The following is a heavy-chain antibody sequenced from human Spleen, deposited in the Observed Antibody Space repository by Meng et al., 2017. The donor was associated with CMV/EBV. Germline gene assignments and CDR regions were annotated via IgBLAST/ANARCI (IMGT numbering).Heavy chain of an antibody. V-gene: IGHV4-61*01. Sequence: GSLRLSCTVSGGSVSSGSFYWGWIRQPPGKGLEWIGYMYYIGSAKYNPSLKSRVTISVDTSKNLFSLKLSSVTAADTAVYYCARGIVVLPAANYYYYYGMDVWGQGTTVTVSS. J-gene: IGHJ6*02. CDR2: MYYIGSA. CDR1: GGSVSSGSFY. D-gene: IGHD2-2*01. CDR3: ARGIVVLPAANYYYYYGMDV.